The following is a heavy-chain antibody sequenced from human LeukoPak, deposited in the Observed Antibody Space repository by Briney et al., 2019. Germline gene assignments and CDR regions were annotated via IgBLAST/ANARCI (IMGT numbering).Heavy chain of an antibody. CDR2: IKSKTDGGTT. D-gene: IGHD6-13*01. Sequence: GGSLRLSCAASGFTFSSYAMSWVRQAPGKGLEWVGRIKSKTDGGTTDYAAPVKGRFTISRDDSKNTLYLQMNSLKTEDTAVYYCTGGAAEVFDYWGQGTLVTVSS. V-gene: IGHV3-15*01. CDR1: GFTFSSYA. CDR3: TGGAAEVFDY. J-gene: IGHJ4*02.